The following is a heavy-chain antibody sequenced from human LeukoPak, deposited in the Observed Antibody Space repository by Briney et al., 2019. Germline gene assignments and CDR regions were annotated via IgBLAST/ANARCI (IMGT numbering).Heavy chain of an antibody. CDR3: ARGYYDYAWGSHRSNYFDY. CDR2: IYYSGST. CDR1: GGSISSYY. Sequence: PSETLSLTCTVSGGSISSYYWSWIRQPPGKGLEWIGYIYYSGSTNYNPSLKSRVTISVDTSKNQFSLKLSSVTAADTAVYYCARGYYDYAWGSHRSNYFDYWGQGTLVTVSS. J-gene: IGHJ4*02. V-gene: IGHV4-59*01. D-gene: IGHD3-16*02.